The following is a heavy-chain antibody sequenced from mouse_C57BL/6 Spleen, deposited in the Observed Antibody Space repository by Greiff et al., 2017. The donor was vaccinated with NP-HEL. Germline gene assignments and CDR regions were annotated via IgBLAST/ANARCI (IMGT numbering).Heavy chain of an antibody. CDR1: GYTFTSYW. CDR2: IHPNSGST. V-gene: IGHV1-64*01. D-gene: IGHD1-1*01. CDR3: ARLPGYYGSSYDYAMDY. Sequence: QVQLKQPGAELVKPGASVKLSCKASGYTFTSYWMHWVKQRPGQGLEWIGMIHPNSGSTNYNEKFKSKATLTVDKSSSTAYMQLSSLTSEDSAVYYCARLPGYYGSSYDYAMDYWGQGTSVTVSS. J-gene: IGHJ4*01.